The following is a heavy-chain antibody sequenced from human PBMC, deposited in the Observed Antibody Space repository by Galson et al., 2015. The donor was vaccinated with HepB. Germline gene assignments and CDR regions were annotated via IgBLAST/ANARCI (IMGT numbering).Heavy chain of an antibody. D-gene: IGHD2-2*01. CDR2: IYPGDSDT. J-gene: IGHJ5*02. CDR3: ARRSQYCSSTSCYFDP. V-gene: IGHV5-51*01. Sequence: QSGAEVKKPGESLKISCEASGYSFTNYWIAWVRQMPGKGLEWMGIIYPGDSDTRYSPSFQGQATISADKSISTAYLQWSSLKASDTAMYYCARRSQYCSSTSCYFDPWGQGTLVTVSS. CDR1: GYSFTNYW.